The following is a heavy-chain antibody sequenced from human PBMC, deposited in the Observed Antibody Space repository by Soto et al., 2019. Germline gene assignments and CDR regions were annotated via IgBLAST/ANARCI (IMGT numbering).Heavy chain of an antibody. V-gene: IGHV4-4*02. Sequence: QVQLQESCPGLVKPSGTLSLTCAVSGGSISSSNWWRWVRQPPGKGLGWIGEIYHRGSTNYNPSLKSRVTISVDKSKSQFSLKLSSVTAADTAVYYCSRDKSGYGDYYFDYWCQGTLVTVSS. J-gene: IGHJ4*02. CDR3: SRDKSGYGDYYFDY. CDR2: IYHRGST. CDR1: GGSISSSNW. D-gene: IGHD5-12*01.